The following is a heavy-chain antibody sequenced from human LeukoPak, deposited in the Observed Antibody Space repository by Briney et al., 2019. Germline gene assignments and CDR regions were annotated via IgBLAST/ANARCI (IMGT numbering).Heavy chain of an antibody. D-gene: IGHD1-26*01. Sequence: PGGSLRLSCAASGFTFSSYSMSWVRQAPGKGLEWVSSISSSSSYIYYADSVKGRFTISRDNAKNSLYLQMNSLRAEDTAVYYCASWDDTSSYSGSYYGFDYWGQGTLVTVSS. CDR1: GFTFSSYS. V-gene: IGHV3-21*01. J-gene: IGHJ4*02. CDR2: ISSSSSYI. CDR3: ASWDDTSSYSGSYYGFDY.